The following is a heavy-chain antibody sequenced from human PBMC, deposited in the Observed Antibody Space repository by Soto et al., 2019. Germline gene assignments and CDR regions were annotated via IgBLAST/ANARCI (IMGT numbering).Heavy chain of an antibody. CDR1: AYTFTSYV. V-gene: IGHV1-18*01. J-gene: IGHJ5*02. CDR2: MSAYNGNT. D-gene: IGHD3-9*01. CDR3: EGDPNWVAIWTGFNWFGP. Sequence: ASVKVSCKASAYTFTSYVLSWVRQAPGHGLEWVGWMSAYNGNTNCAGNLQGRVTMTTDTSTITASMGLRSLTSDDTSVYHCEGDPNWVAIWTGFNWFGPGCQGTPVTVSS.